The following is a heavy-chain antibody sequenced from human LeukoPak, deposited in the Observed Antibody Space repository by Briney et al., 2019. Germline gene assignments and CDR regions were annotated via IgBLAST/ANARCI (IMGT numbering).Heavy chain of an antibody. CDR2: INGGGSPI. D-gene: IGHD2/OR15-2a*01. J-gene: IGHJ4*02. V-gene: IGHV3-48*01. Sequence: GGSLRLSCTASGFSFSSYSMNWVRQAPGKGLEWVAYINGGGSPIYYADSVRGRFTISRDNAKNSLYLQMNSLRAEDTAVYYCVRDNPRCCGVIPSNIDDYWGQGTLVTVSS. CDR1: GFSFSSYS. CDR3: VRDNPRCCGVIPSNIDDY.